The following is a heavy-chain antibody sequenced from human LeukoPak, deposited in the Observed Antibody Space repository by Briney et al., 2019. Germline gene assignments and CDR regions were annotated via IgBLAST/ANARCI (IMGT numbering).Heavy chain of an antibody. CDR2: ISSSSSYI. J-gene: IGHJ4*02. D-gene: IGHD6-13*01. CDR3: ARDRSPLYSSPSPIDY. V-gene: IGHV3-21*01. CDR1: GFTFSSYS. Sequence: GGSLRLSCAASGFTFSSYSMNWVRQAPGKGLEWVSSISSSSSYIYYADSVKGRFTISRDNAKNSLYLQMNSLRAEDTAVYYCARDRSPLYSSPSPIDYWGQGTLVTVSS.